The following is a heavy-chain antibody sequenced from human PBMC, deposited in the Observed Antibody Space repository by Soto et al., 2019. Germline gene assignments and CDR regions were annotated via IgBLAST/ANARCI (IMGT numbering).Heavy chain of an antibody. CDR3: VKEVGPCCDWSYYFDY. CDR2: ISNNGSNT. Sequence: GSLRLSCSATGFTFSDFTIHWVRQAPGKGLEFVSAISNNGSNTYYADSVRGRFTISRDNSKKTLYLQMNSLRAEDTASYYCVKEVGPCCDWSYYFDYWGQGTVVTVSS. CDR1: GFTFSDFT. V-gene: IGHV3-64D*06. D-gene: IGHD3-9*01. J-gene: IGHJ4*02.